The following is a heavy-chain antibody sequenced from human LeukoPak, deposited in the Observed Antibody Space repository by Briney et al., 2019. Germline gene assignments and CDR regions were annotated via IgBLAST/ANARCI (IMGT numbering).Heavy chain of an antibody. J-gene: IGHJ4*02. D-gene: IGHD1-14*01. Sequence: GGSLRLSCAASGFTFSSYSMNWVRQAPGKGLEWVSYISSSSSIIYYADSVKRRFTISRDNAKNSLYLQMNSLRDEDTAVYFCARHPEFLRDFDYWGQGTLVTVSS. V-gene: IGHV3-48*02. CDR1: GFTFSSYS. CDR3: ARHPEFLRDFDY. CDR2: ISSSSSII.